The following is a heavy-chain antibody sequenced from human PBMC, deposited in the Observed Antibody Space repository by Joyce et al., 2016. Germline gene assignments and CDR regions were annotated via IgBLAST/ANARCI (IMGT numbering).Heavy chain of an antibody. D-gene: IGHD6-25*01. CDR2: ISYDGIYK. CDR3: AKILTATYSSGWFLDY. V-gene: IGHV3-30*18. J-gene: IGHJ4*02. Sequence: QVQLVEYGGGVVQPGRSLRLSCAASGLTLSNYGVHWVRQAPGKGREWVAVISYDGIYKYYADSVKGRFTISRDNSKNTVFLEMNSLRAEDTAVYYCAKILTATYSSGWFLDYWGQGTLVTVSS. CDR1: GLTLSNYG.